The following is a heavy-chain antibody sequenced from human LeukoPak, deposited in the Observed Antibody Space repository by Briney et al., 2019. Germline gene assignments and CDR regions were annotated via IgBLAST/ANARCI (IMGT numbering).Heavy chain of an antibody. J-gene: IGHJ4*02. CDR1: GYTFTSYG. CDR2: ISAYNGNT. Sequence: ASVKVSCKASGYTFTSYGISWVRQTPGQGLEWMGWISAYNGNTNYAQKLEGRVTMTTDTSTSTAYMELRSLRSDDTAVYYCARDLMVRGVIRLGYWGQGTLVTVSS. CDR3: ARDLMVRGVIRLGY. V-gene: IGHV1-18*01. D-gene: IGHD3-10*01.